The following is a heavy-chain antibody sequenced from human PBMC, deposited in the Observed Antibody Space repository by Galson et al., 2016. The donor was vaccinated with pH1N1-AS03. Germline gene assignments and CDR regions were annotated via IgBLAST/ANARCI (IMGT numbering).Heavy chain of an antibody. CDR1: RFTFSDYG. V-gene: IGHV3-30*18. D-gene: IGHD5-18*01. CDR3: AKVYSKWSYGLEHLDS. Sequence: SLRLSCAASRFTFSDYGMNWVRQAPGKGLEWVAATSSDGSVRHFADHVRGRFTVSRDNSKNTLYLEMNSLGPEDTAVYYCAKVYSKWSYGLEHLDSWGQGTLVTVSS. J-gene: IGHJ4*02. CDR2: TSSDGSVR.